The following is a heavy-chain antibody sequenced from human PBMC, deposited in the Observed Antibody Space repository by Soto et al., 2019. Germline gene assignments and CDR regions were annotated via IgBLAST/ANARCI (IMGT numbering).Heavy chain of an antibody. J-gene: IGHJ4*02. D-gene: IGHD2-2*01. CDR2: VEEDGSDK. CDR1: GFSFNSYR. CDR3: MPEYQVD. Sequence: RGSLRLSCAASGFSFNSYRMSWVRQAPGKGLEWLACVEEDGSDKYYVDSVKGRFTISRDNAKSSVYLQMNSLRAEDTALYYCMPEYQVDWGQAPPVTLS. V-gene: IGHV3-7*01.